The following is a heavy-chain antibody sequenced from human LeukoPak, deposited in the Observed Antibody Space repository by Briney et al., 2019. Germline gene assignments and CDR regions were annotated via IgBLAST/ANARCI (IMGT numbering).Heavy chain of an antibody. V-gene: IGHV3-11*04. CDR2: ISSSGSTI. Sequence: GGSLRLSCAASGFTFNNAWMSWVRQAPRKGLEWVSYISSSGSTIYYADSVKGRFTISRDNAKNSLYLQMNSLRAEDTAVYYCARDPYPIASSSYDYWGQGTLVTVSS. J-gene: IGHJ4*02. D-gene: IGHD2-15*01. CDR3: ARDPYPIASSSYDY. CDR1: GFTFNNAW.